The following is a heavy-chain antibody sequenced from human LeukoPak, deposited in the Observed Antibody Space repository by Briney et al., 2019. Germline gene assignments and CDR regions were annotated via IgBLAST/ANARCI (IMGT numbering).Heavy chain of an antibody. J-gene: IGHJ4*02. D-gene: IGHD3-22*01. Sequence: SETLSLTCTVSGGSISSYYWSWIRQPPGKGLEWIGYIYYSGSTYYNPSLKSRVTISVDTSKNQFSLKLSSVTAADTAVYYCARVATNYYDSSGPHFDYWGQGTLVTVSS. CDR2: IYYSGST. V-gene: IGHV4-59*08. CDR1: GGSISSYY. CDR3: ARVATNYYDSSGPHFDY.